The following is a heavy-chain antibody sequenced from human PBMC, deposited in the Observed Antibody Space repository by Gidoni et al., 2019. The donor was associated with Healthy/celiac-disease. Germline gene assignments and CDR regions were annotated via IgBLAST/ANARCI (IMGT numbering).Heavy chain of an antibody. CDR1: GFTFSSYA. D-gene: IGHD2-2*01. J-gene: IGHJ4*02. CDR2: ISGSGGST. CDR3: AKTIVVVPAASGYFDY. Sequence: EVQLLESGGGLVQPGGSLRLSCAASGFTFSSYAMSWVRQAPGKGLEWVSVISGSGGSTYYADSVKGRFTISRDNSKNTLYLQMNSLRAEDTAVYYCAKTIVVVPAASGYFDYWGQGTLVTVSS. V-gene: IGHV3-23*01.